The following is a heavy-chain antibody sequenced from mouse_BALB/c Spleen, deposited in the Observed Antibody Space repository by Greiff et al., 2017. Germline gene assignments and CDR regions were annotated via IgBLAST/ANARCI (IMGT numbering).Heavy chain of an antibody. CDR1: GYAFSSYW. J-gene: IGHJ4*01. CDR3: AISDYGSSNRAMDY. Sequence: VQLQQSGAELVRPGSSVKISCKASGYAFSSYWMNWVNQRPGQGLEWIGQIYHGDGDTNYNGKFKGKATLTADKSASTAYMQLSSLTSEDAAVYFCAISDYGSSNRAMDYWGQGTSVTVSS. V-gene: IGHV1-80*01. D-gene: IGHD1-1*01. CDR2: IYHGDGDT.